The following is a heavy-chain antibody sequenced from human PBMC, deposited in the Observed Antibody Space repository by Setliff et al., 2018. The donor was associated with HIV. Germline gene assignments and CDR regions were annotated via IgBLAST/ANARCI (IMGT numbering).Heavy chain of an antibody. CDR3: ARLVSSSSKFDS. J-gene: IGHJ4*02. CDR2: IYYSGST. D-gene: IGHD6-6*01. V-gene: IGHV4-39*02. Sequence: SETLSLTCNVSGDALTSGRYFWGWIRQPPGKGLEWIGSIYYSGSTYYNPSLKSRVTMSVDASRNRFSLKLSSVTAADTAVYYCARLVSSSSKFDSWGQGTLVTVSS. CDR1: GDALTSGRYF.